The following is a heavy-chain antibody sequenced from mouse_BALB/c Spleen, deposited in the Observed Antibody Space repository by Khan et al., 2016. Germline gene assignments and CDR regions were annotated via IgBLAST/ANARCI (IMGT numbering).Heavy chain of an antibody. Sequence: EVQLQESGPSLVKPSQALYLTCSVTGDSITSGYWNWIRKFPGIKLEYMGYITYSGSTYYNPSLKSRISITRDTSKNQYFLQLISVTTEDTATYYCARYDGSSYVGGMDYWGQGTSLTVSS. CDR2: ITYSGST. CDR1: GDSITSGY. CDR3: ARYDGSSYVGGMDY. V-gene: IGHV3-8*02. J-gene: IGHJ4*01. D-gene: IGHD1-1*01.